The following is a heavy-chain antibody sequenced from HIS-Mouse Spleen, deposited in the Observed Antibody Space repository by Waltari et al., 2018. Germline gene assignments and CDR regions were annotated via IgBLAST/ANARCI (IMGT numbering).Heavy chain of an antibody. V-gene: IGHV3-9*01. CDR3: AKEERAWYSSSWYDY. CDR2: ISWNSGSI. Sequence: EVQLVESGGGLVQHGRSLRLSCAASGFTFVAYAMPWVRNAPGKGLEWGSGISWNSGSIGYADSVKGRFTISRDNAKNSLYLQMNSLRAEDTALYYCAKEERAWYSSSWYDYWGQGTLVTVSS. D-gene: IGHD6-13*01. CDR1: GFTFVAYA. J-gene: IGHJ4*02.